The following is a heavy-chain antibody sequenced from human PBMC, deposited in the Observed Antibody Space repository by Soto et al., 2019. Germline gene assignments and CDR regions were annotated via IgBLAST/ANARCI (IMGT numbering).Heavy chain of an antibody. D-gene: IGHD2-2*01. J-gene: IGHJ5*02. Sequence: QITLKESGPTLVKPTQTLTLTCTFSGFSLSTSGVGVGWIRQPPGKALEWLALIYWNDDKRYSPSLKSRLTIPKETSKNQVVLTMTNMDPVDTATYYCARSGYCSSTSCYAVFGWFDPWGQGTLVTVSS. CDR1: GFSLSTSGVG. V-gene: IGHV2-5*01. CDR2: IYWNDDK. CDR3: ARSGYCSSTSCYAVFGWFDP.